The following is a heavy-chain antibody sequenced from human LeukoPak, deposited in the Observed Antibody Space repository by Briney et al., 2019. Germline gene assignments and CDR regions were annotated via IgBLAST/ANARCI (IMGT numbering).Heavy chain of an antibody. CDR3: AKTGIASTGTSNFFDF. D-gene: IGHD6-13*01. J-gene: IGHJ4*02. CDR1: GYTLTELS. CDR2: FDPEDGET. V-gene: IGHV1-24*01. Sequence: ASVKVSCKVSGYTLTELSMHWVRQAPGKGLEWMGGFDPEDGETIYAQKFQGRVTMTEDTSTDTAYMELSSLRPEDTAVYYCAKTGIASTGTSNFFDFWGQGTLVTVSS.